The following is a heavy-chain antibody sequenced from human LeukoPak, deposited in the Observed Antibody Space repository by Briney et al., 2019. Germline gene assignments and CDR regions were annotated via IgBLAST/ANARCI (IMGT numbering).Heavy chain of an antibody. CDR1: GGSISTYY. V-gene: IGHV4-4*07. J-gene: IGHJ4*02. Sequence: SETLSLTCTVSGGSISTYYWSWIRQPAGKGLEWIGRIYPSGTTHYNPSLKSRVTLSVDMSKNHFSLKLSSVTAADTAVYYCARTSATGGTYFDYWGQGTLVTVSS. CDR3: ARTSATGGTYFDY. CDR2: IYPSGTT. D-gene: IGHD1-26*01.